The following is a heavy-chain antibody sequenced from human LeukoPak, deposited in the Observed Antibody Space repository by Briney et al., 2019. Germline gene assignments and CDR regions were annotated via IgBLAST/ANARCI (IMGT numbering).Heavy chain of an antibody. D-gene: IGHD3-3*01. J-gene: IGHJ3*02. CDR3: ARCRGLYYDFWSGYYGDAFDI. CDR2: INPNSGGT. V-gene: IGHV1-2*02. CDR1: GYTFTGYY. Sequence: EASVKVSCKASGYTFTGYYMHWVRQAPGQGLEWMGWINPNSGGTNYAQKFQGRVTMTTDTSTSTAYMELRSLRSEDTAVYYCARCRGLYYDFWSGYYGDAFDIWGQGTMVTVSS.